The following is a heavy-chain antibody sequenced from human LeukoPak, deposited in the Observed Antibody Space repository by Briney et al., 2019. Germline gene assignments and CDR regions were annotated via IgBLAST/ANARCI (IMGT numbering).Heavy chain of an antibody. CDR1: GLTFSRYA. Sequence: GDPLRLSCSASGLTFSRYAMHWVRQAPGKELEYVSVISGNGSSTYYTNAVKDRYTISRDNSKNTLSLQMSSLRAEDTAVYYCVKVGYSGSSGYLDLWGRGTLVTVSS. V-gene: IGHV3-64D*09. D-gene: IGHD6-6*01. J-gene: IGHJ2*01. CDR3: VKVGYSGSSGYLDL. CDR2: ISGNGSST.